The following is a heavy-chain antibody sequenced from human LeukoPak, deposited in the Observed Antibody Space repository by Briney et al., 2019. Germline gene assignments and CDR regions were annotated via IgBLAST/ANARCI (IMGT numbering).Heavy chain of an antibody. Sequence: GGSLRLSCVGSGFTFSNYSFNWVRQAPGKGLEWVSSISKGSGYIYQTDSVKGRFTISRDNAKNSLYLQMNSLRAEDTAVYYCARGLHFRVYDSSDYYPYWGQGTLVTVSS. J-gene: IGHJ4*02. CDR3: ARGLHFRVYDSSDYYPY. V-gene: IGHV3-21*01. CDR2: ISKGSGYI. CDR1: GFTFSNYS. D-gene: IGHD3-22*01.